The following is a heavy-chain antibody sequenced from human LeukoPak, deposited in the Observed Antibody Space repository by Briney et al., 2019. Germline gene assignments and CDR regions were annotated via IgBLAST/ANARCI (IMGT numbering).Heavy chain of an antibody. D-gene: IGHD4-11*01. V-gene: IGHV4-30-2*01. CDR2: IYHSGST. Sequence: SQTLSLTCTVSGGSISSDGYYWSWIRQPPGKGLEWIGYIYHSGSTYYNPSLKSRVTISVDRSKNQFSLKLSSVTAADTAVYYCARQGYSNRAERDAFDIWGQGTMVTVSS. CDR3: ARQGYSNRAERDAFDI. J-gene: IGHJ3*02. CDR1: GGSISSDGYY.